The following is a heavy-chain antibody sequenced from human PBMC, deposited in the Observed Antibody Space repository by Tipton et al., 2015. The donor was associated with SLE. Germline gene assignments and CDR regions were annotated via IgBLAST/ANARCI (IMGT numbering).Heavy chain of an antibody. V-gene: IGHV4-61*05. J-gene: IGHJ5*02. D-gene: IGHD6-6*01. CDR3: ARHGLNSKAADP. CDR1: GGPISSSSHY. Sequence: TLSLTCTVSGGPISSSSHYWSWIRQPPGKGLEWIGYIYYSGSTNYNPSLKSRVTISVDKSKNQFSLKLSSVTAADTAVYYCARHGLNSKAADPWGQGTLVTVSS. CDR2: IYYSGST.